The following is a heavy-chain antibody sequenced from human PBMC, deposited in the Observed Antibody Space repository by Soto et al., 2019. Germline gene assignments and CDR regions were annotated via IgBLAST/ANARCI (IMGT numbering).Heavy chain of an antibody. J-gene: IGHJ4*02. D-gene: IGHD3-3*01. Sequence: ESLRLSCSASGFTFSIYAMSCVRQAPGKGLGWVSALSGSGGNTYHADSVKGRFTISRDNSKNTLYLQMNSLRADDTAVYFCAKRWGNRFLEPRDYFDYWGQGTLVTVSS. V-gene: IGHV3-23*01. CDR2: LSGSGGNT. CDR3: AKRWGNRFLEPRDYFDY. CDR1: GFTFSIYA.